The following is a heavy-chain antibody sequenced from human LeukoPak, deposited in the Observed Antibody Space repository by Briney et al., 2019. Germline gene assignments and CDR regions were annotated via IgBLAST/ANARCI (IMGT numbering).Heavy chain of an antibody. V-gene: IGHV4-39*01. CDR1: GGSISSYY. CDR2: IYYSGNT. J-gene: IGHJ4*02. Sequence: SETLSLTCTVPGGSISSYYWGWIRQPPGKGLEWIGTIYYSGNTYYNPSLKSRVTLSVDTSKNQFSLKLNSVTAADTAVYYCAEEQLATSGVFHWGQGTLVTVSS. CDR3: AEEQLATSGVFH. D-gene: IGHD6-13*01.